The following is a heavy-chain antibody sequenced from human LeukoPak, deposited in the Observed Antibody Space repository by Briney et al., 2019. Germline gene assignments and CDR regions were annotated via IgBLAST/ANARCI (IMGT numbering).Heavy chain of an antibody. CDR1: GFTFGDYA. D-gene: IGHD2-15*01. J-gene: IGHJ6*02. V-gene: IGHV3-49*04. CDR3: ARGLRGMDV. Sequence: GGSLRLSCTASGFTFGDYAVTWVRQAPGKGLEWVCFIRSKAYGGTTEYAASVKGRFIISRDDSKTIAYLQMNSLKTEDTAVYYCARGLRGMDVWGQETTVTVSS. CDR2: IRSKAYGGTT.